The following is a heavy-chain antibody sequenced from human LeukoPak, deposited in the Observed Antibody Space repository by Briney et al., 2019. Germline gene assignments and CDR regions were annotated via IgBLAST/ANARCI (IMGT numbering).Heavy chain of an antibody. D-gene: IGHD3-3*01. V-gene: IGHV3-74*01. CDR3: ARVGSITKGFSWYYYYYYMDV. CDR2: INSDASST. J-gene: IGHJ6*03. Sequence: GGSLRLSCAASGFTFSSYWMHWVRQAPGKGLVWVSRINSDASSTSYADSVKGRFTISRDNAKNTLYLQMNSLRAEDTAVYYCARVGSITKGFSWYYYYYYMDVWGKGTTVTISS. CDR1: GFTFSSYW.